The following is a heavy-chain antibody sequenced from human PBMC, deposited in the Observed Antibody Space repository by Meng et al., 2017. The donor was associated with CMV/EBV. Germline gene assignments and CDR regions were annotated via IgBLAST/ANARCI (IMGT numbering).Heavy chain of an antibody. V-gene: IGHV1-18*01. D-gene: IGHD4-11*01. J-gene: IGHJ5*02. Sequence: QVHLVQSGAEVMKPXXPGKASCRSYGYTFTSYGISWFRQAPGQGLEWMGWNSAYNGNTNYAQKLQGRVTMTTDTSTSTAYMELRSLRSDDTAVYYCARALYSNYENWFDPWGQGTLVTVSS. CDR3: ARALYSNYENWFDP. CDR2: NSAYNGNT. CDR1: GYTFTSYG.